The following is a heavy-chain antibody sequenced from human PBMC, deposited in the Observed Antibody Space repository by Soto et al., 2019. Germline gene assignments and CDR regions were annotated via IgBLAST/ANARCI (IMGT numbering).Heavy chain of an antibody. CDR1: GYTFTSYD. CDR2: MNPNSGNP. V-gene: IGHV1-8*01. CDR3: ARAADIVVVVAAKGDAFDI. D-gene: IGHD2-15*01. J-gene: IGHJ3*02. Sequence: ASVKVSCKASGYTFTSYDINWVRQATGQGLEWMGWMNPNSGNPGYAQKFQSRVTMTRNTSISTAYMELSSLRSEDTAVYYCARAADIVVVVAAKGDAFDIWGQGTMVTVSS.